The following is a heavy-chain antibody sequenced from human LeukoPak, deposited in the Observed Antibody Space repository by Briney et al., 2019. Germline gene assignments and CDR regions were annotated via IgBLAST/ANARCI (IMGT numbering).Heavy chain of an antibody. D-gene: IGHD5-12*01. CDR2: IYTSGST. CDR3: ARVARRRYSGHDNYYYYYMDV. J-gene: IGHJ6*03. CDR1: GGSISSGSYY. V-gene: IGHV4-61*02. Sequence: SETLSLTCTVSGGSISSGSYYWSWIRQPAGRGLEWIGRIYTSGSTNYNPSLKSRVTISVDTSKNQFSLKLSSVTAADTAVYYCARVARRRYSGHDNYYYYYMDVWGKGTTVTVSS.